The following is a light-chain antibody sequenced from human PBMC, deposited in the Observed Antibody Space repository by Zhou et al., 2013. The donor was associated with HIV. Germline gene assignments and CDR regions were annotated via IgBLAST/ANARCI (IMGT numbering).Light chain of an antibody. CDR3: LQDYNYPPT. V-gene: IGKV1-6*01. J-gene: IGKJ4*01. Sequence: AIQMTQSPSSLSASVGDGVIITCRASQDIRSDLGWYQQKPGKAPKLLIYAASNLESGVPSRFSGSGSGTDFTLTISSLQPEDFATYFCLQDYNYPPTFGGGTKVEIK. CDR1: QDIRSD. CDR2: AAS.